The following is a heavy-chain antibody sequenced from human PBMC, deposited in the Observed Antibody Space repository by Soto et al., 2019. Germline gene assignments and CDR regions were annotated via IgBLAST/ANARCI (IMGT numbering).Heavy chain of an antibody. D-gene: IGHD2-21*02. CDR3: ARVGGAVVVTAIRNHDAFDI. J-gene: IGHJ3*02. V-gene: IGHV4-31*03. CDR2: IYYSGST. CDR1: GGSISSGGYY. Sequence: QVQLQESGPGLVKPSQTLSLTCTVSGGSISSGGYYWSWIRQHPGKGLEWIGYIYYSGSTYYNPSLKSRVTISVDTSKNQFSLKLSSVTAADTAVYYCARVGGAVVVTAIRNHDAFDIWGQGTMVTVSS.